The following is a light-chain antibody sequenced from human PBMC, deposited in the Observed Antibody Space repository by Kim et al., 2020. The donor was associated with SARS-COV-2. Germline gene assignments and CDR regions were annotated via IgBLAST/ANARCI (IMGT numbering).Light chain of an antibody. CDR1: QSISSF. CDR3: QQSNTLPNT. Sequence: SASGGDRVTITCRASQSISSFLNWYQQKPGKAPKLLIYAASNLQSGVPSRFSGSESGTDFTLTISNLQPEDFATYYCQQSNTLPNTFGQGTKLEIK. V-gene: IGKV1-39*01. CDR2: AAS. J-gene: IGKJ2*01.